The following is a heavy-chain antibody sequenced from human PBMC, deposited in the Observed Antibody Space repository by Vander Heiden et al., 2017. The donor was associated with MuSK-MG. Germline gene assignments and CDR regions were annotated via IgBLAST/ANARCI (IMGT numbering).Heavy chain of an antibody. V-gene: IGHV3-21*01. CDR3: ARSPLYNSGWSDGDY. D-gene: IGHD6-19*01. J-gene: IGHJ4*02. CDR2: ISSGSSDI. Sequence: EVQLVESGVVLVKPGGSLSLSCAASGFTFSSYSMNWVRQAPGKGLEWVSSISSGSSDIYYADSVKGRFTIARDNAKNSLYLQMNSLRAEDTAVYYCARSPLYNSGWSDGDYWGQGTLVTVAS. CDR1: GFTFSSYS.